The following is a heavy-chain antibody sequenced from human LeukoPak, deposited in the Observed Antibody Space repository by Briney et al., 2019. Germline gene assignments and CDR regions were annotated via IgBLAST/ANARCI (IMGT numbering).Heavy chain of an antibody. Sequence: GGSLRLSCAASGFTFSSHSMNWVRQAPGKGLEWVSSISSSSSYIYYADSVKGRFTISRDNAKNSLYLQMNSLRAEDTAVYYCAPYNWNYDAFDIWGQGTMVTVSS. CDR3: APYNWNYDAFDI. CDR2: ISSSSSYI. V-gene: IGHV3-21*01. CDR1: GFTFSSHS. D-gene: IGHD1-7*01. J-gene: IGHJ3*02.